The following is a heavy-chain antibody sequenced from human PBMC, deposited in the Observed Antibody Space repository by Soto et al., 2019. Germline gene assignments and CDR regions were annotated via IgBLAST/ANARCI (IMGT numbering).Heavy chain of an antibody. J-gene: IGHJ1*01. CDR3: ARALGTVTKDF. D-gene: IGHD4-17*01. CDR1: GFSVSSTY. V-gene: IGHV3-53*01. Sequence: EVQLVESGGGLIQPGGSLRLSCKASGFSVSSTYMSWVRQVPGKGLEWVSSLYKNEDTYYAESVRGRFNISRDSSKNSLYLQMSSLSADDTAVYYCARALGTVTKDFWGQGTLVTVSS. CDR2: LYKNEDT.